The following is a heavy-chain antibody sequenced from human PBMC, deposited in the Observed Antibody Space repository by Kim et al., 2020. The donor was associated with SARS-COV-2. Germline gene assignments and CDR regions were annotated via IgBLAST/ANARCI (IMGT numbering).Heavy chain of an antibody. J-gene: IGHJ4*02. CDR1: GFTFSSSP. CDR3: ATVPRYSGDY. V-gene: IGHV3-23*01. D-gene: IGHD3-10*01. CDR2: ILGSGDRT. Sequence: GGSPRLSCAASGFTFSSSPMSWVRQTPGKGLEWVSGILGSGDRTYYADSIKGRFTVSRDNSKNTLYLQMNSLRAEDTAVYYCATVPRYSGDYWGRGTLV.